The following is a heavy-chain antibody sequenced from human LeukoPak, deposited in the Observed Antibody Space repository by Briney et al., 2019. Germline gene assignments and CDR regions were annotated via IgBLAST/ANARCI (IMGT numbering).Heavy chain of an antibody. V-gene: IGHV3-23*01. Sequence: GGSLRLSCAASGFTFSSYAMSWVRQAPGKGLEWVSAISGSGGSTYYADSVKGRFTISRDNSKNTLYLQMNSLRAEDTAVYYCAKDSAHLPMVRGVYLDYWGQGTLVTVSP. CDR1: GFTFSSYA. CDR3: AKDSAHLPMVRGVYLDY. D-gene: IGHD3-10*01. CDR2: ISGSGGST. J-gene: IGHJ4*02.